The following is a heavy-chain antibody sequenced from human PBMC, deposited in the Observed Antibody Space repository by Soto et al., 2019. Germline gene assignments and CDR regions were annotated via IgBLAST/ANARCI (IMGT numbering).Heavy chain of an antibody. CDR3: ARVVVELLET. CDR1: GGSVSSGSYY. D-gene: IGHD3-3*01. Sequence: SETLSLTCTVSGGSVSSGSYYWSWIRQPPGKGLEWIGYIYYSGSTNYNPSLKSRVTISVDTSKNQFSLKLSSVTAADTAVYYCARVVVELLETWGQAPLVTVST. V-gene: IGHV4-61*01. CDR2: IYYSGST. J-gene: IGHJ5*02.